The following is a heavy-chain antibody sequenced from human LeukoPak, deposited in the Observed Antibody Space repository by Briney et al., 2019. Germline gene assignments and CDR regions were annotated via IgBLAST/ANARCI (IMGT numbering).Heavy chain of an antibody. Sequence: GGSLRLSCAASGFTFSSYGMHWVRQAPGKGLEWVAFIRYDGSNKYYADSVKGRFTISRDNSKNSLYLQMNSLRAEDTAVYYCGGVSTRYYYYYYMDVWGKGTTVTVSS. D-gene: IGHD3-10*01. CDR3: GGVSTRYYYYYYMDV. V-gene: IGHV3-30*02. J-gene: IGHJ6*03. CDR2: IRYDGSNK. CDR1: GFTFSSYG.